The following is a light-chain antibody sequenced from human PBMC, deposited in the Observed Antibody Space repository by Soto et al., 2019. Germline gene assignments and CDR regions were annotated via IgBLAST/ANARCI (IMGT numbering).Light chain of an antibody. Sequence: EIVLTQSPATLSLSPGERASLSCRASQSISTFLAWYQQKPGQAPRLLIYDASNRATGIPARFTGSGSGTDFTLTISSLEPEDFAVYYCQQGGSWPLTFGPGTKVDVK. CDR3: QQGGSWPLT. CDR1: QSISTF. V-gene: IGKV3-11*01. J-gene: IGKJ3*01. CDR2: DAS.